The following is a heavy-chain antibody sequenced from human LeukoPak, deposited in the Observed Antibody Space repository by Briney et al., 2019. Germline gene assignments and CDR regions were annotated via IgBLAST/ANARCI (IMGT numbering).Heavy chain of an antibody. J-gene: IGHJ6*03. CDR2: IYTSGST. D-gene: IGHD6-19*01. CDR3: ARDDLVHSSGKGFFYYYYYMDV. Sequence: SETLSLTCTVSGGSISSYYWSWIRQPAGKGLEWIGRIYTSGSTNYNPSLKSRVTMSVDTSKNQFSLKLSSVTAADTAVYYCARDDLVHSSGKGFFYYYYYMDVWGKGTTVTVSS. V-gene: IGHV4-4*07. CDR1: GGSISSYY.